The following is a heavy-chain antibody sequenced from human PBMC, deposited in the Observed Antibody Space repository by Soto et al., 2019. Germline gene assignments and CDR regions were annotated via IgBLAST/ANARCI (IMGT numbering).Heavy chain of an antibody. CDR3: ARDIVSVGSRANDAFDV. J-gene: IGHJ3*01. Sequence: QVQLVQSGAEVKKPGASVNISCQASGFTFSDTLINWVRQGPGQRLEWMGWINPANGNTRYSESFQGRVTISSLSSASTAYVVLSDLTSEDTAVYYCARDIVSVGSRANDAFDVWGQGTMITVSS. V-gene: IGHV1-3*01. D-gene: IGHD1-26*01. CDR2: INPANGNT. CDR1: GFTFSDTL.